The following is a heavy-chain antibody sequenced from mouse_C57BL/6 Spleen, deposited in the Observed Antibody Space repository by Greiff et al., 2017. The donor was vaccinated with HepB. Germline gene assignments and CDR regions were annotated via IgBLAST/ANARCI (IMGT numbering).Heavy chain of an antibody. V-gene: IGHV1-26*01. CDR2: INPNNGGT. CDR1: GYTFTDYY. D-gene: IGHD6-1*01. CDR3: ARESLLPYFDY. Sequence: EVQLQQSGPELVKPGASVKISCKASGYTFTDYYMNWVKQSHGKSLEWIGDINPNNGGTSYNQKFKGKATLTVDKSSSTAYMELRSLTSEDSAVYYCARESLLPYFDYWGQGTTLTVSS. J-gene: IGHJ2*01.